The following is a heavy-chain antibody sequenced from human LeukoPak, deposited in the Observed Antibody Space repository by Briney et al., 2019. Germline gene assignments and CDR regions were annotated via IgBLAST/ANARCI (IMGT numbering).Heavy chain of an antibody. V-gene: IGHV3-23*01. D-gene: IGHD5-18*01. CDR1: GFTFSSYA. CDR3: AKSLYSYGTFPDY. Sequence: GGSLRLSCAASGFTFSSYAMSWVRQAPGKGLEWVSAISGSGGSTYYADSVKGRFTISRDNSKNTLYLQMNSLRAEDTAVYYCAKSLYSYGTFPDYWGQETLVTVSS. J-gene: IGHJ4*02. CDR2: ISGSGGST.